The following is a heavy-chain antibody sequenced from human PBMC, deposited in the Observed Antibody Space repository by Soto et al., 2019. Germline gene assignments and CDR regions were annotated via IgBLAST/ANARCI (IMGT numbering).Heavy chain of an antibody. Sequence: QVQLQESGPGLVKPSQTLSLTCTVSGGSISSGDYFWSWIRQSPGTGLEWIGYISSIGSTYYNPSLKSRVSVSRDTSKNQVSLKLSSVTTTDTAVYYCARGLVIRPYYYHGMDVWGQGTTVTVSS. V-gene: IGHV4-30-4*01. CDR1: GGSISSGDYF. J-gene: IGHJ6*02. CDR3: ARGLVIRPYYYHGMDV. D-gene: IGHD3-9*01. CDR2: ISSIGST.